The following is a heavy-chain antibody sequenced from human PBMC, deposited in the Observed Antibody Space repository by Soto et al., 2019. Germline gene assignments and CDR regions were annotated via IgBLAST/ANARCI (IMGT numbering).Heavy chain of an antibody. CDR2: IYWDDDK. CDR1: GFSLSTSGEG. CDR3: AHRGGVHVTSRFYYRHFDF. J-gene: IGHJ4*02. Sequence: GSGPTLVNPTQTLTLTCTFSGFSLSTSGEGVAWIRQPPGKALECLALIYWDDDKRYSPSLKSRLTIMKDTSKNQVVLTMTNMDPVDTATYYCAHRGGVHVTSRFYYRHFDFWGQGTLVTVSS. V-gene: IGHV2-5*02. D-gene: IGHD3-16*01.